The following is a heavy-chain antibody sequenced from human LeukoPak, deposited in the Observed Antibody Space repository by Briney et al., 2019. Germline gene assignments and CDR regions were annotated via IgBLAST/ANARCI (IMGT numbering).Heavy chain of an antibody. J-gene: IGHJ4*02. D-gene: IGHD3-16*02. CDR1: GFTFSTYA. Sequence: GGSLRLSCAASGFTFSTYAMHWVRQAPGKGLEWVSIISYDGSNKYYADSVKGRFTISRDNSKNTLYLQMNSLRAEDTAVYYCARDRTYYDYVWGSYRDWYYFDYWGQGTLVTVSS. CDR2: ISYDGSNK. V-gene: IGHV3-30*04. CDR3: ARDRTYYDYVWGSYRDWYYFDY.